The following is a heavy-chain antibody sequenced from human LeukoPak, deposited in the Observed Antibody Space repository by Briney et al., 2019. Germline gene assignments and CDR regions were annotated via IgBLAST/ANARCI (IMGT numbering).Heavy chain of an antibody. J-gene: IGHJ5*02. CDR1: GYTFTGYY. CDR2: IIPIFGTA. Sequence: KVSCKASGYTFTGYYMHWVRQAPGQGLEWMGGIIPIFGTANYAQKFQGRVTITADESTSTAYMELSSLRSEDTAVYYCARGGRSSSWYGGYNWFDPWGQGTLVTVSS. CDR3: ARGGRSSSWYGGYNWFDP. V-gene: IGHV1-69*01. D-gene: IGHD6-13*01.